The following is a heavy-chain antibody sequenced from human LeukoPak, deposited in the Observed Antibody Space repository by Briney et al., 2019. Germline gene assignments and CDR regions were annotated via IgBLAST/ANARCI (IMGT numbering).Heavy chain of an antibody. V-gene: IGHV3-21*01. CDR1: GFTFSSYS. D-gene: IGHD6-13*01. Sequence: GGSLRLSCAASGFTFSSYSMNWVRQAPGKGLEWVSSISSSSSYIYYADSVKGRFTISRDNAKNSLYLQMNSLRAEDTAVYYCAKDRDSSSWYQSSDWFDPWGQGTLVTVSS. CDR2: ISSSSSYI. J-gene: IGHJ5*02. CDR3: AKDRDSSSWYQSSDWFDP.